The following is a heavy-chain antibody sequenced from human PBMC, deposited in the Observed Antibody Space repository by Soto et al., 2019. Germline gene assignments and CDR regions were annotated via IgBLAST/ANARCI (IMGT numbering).Heavy chain of an antibody. D-gene: IGHD5-18*01. J-gene: IGHJ4*02. Sequence: EVQLLESGGGLVQPGGSLRLSCAASGFTFSSYAMSWVRQAPGKGLEWVSAISGSGGSTYYADSVKGRFTISRDNSKNTMYLQMNSLRAEDTAVYYCAKDPSWIQLWSVFDYWGQGTLVTVSS. CDR3: AKDPSWIQLWSVFDY. V-gene: IGHV3-23*01. CDR1: GFTFSSYA. CDR2: ISGSGGST.